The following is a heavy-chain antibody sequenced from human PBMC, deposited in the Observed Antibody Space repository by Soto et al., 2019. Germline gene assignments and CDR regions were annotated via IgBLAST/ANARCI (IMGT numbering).Heavy chain of an antibody. Sequence: QVQLVQSGAEVKKPGDSVKVSCKASGYTFTSYGISWVRQAPGQGLEWMGWIRAYNGNTNYAQKLQGRVTMTTDTSTSTAYMELRSLRSDDTAVYYCARETYCSGGSCYSGRENWFDPWGQGTLVTVSS. CDR1: GYTFTSYG. CDR3: ARETYCSGGSCYSGRENWFDP. CDR2: IRAYNGNT. V-gene: IGHV1-18*01. J-gene: IGHJ5*02. D-gene: IGHD2-15*01.